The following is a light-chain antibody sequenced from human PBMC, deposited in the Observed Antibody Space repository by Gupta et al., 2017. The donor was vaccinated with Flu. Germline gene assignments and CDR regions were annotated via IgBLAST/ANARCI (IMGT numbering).Light chain of an antibody. CDR1: NIGSKS. CDR2: EDS. J-gene: IGLJ2*01. Sequence: SYVLTQPPSVSVAPGQTARITCGGNNIGSKSVHWYQQKPGPAPVLVVYEDSDRPSGIPERFSGSNSGNTATLTIXRXEAGDEXDYYCQVWDSSSDHVVFGGGTKLTVL. V-gene: IGLV3-21*02. CDR3: QVWDSSSDHVV.